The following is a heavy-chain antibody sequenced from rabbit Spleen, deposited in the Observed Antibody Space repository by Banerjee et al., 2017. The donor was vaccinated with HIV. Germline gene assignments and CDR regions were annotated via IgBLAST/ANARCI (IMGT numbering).Heavy chain of an antibody. V-gene: IGHV1S40*01. CDR3: ARDSGTSFSSYGMDL. CDR2: IGAGVSYTT. J-gene: IGHJ6*01. Sequence: QSLEESGGDLVKPGASLTLTCTASGFSFSYSDYMCWVRQPPGKGPEWIACIGAGVSYTTYYATWAKGRFTISKTSSTTVTLQMTSLTVADTATYFCARDSGTSFSSYGMDLWGQGTFVTVS. CDR1: GFSFSYSDY. D-gene: IGHD8-1*01.